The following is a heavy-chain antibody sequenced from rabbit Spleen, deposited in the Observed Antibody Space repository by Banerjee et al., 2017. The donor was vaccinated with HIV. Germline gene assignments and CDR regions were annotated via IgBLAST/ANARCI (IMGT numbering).Heavy chain of an antibody. CDR2: IAAGSSGST. CDR1: GFSFSSGYY. CDR3: ARDLTDVIGWNFGW. J-gene: IGHJ4*01. D-gene: IGHD1-1*01. Sequence: QSLEESGGDLVKPGTSLTLTCTASGFSFSSGYYMCWVRQAPGKGLEWIACIAAGSSGSTYYASWAKGRFTISKTSSTTVTLQMTTLTAADTATYFCARDLTDVIGWNFGWWGPGTLVTVS. V-gene: IGHV1S40*01.